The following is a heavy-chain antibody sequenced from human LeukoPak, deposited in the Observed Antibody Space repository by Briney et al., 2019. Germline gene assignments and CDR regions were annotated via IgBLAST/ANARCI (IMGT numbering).Heavy chain of an antibody. CDR3: ATAASVSGYSLDY. V-gene: IGHV3-30-3*01. CDR2: ISYDGSNK. CDR1: GFTFSSYA. J-gene: IGHJ4*02. D-gene: IGHD3-22*01. Sequence: GRSLRLSCAASGFTFSSYAMHWVRQAPGKGLEWVAVISYDGSNKYYADSVKGRFTISRDNSKNTLYLQMNSLRAEDTAVYYCATAASVSGYSLDYWGQGTLVTVSS.